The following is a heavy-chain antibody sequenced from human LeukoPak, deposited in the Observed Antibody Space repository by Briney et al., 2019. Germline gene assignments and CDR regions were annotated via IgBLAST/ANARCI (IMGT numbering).Heavy chain of an antibody. D-gene: IGHD1-26*01. V-gene: IGHV1-46*01. CDR1: RYTFTSYY. CDR3: ASRGHSGSFDY. CDR2: INPSGGST. J-gene: IGHJ4*02. Sequence: ASLKLSCKASRYTFTSYYMHWVRHAPGQGLKWMGIINPSGGSTSHAEKFQGRVTMTRDMSTSTVYMELSSLRSEDTAVYYCASRGHSGSFDYWGQGTLVTVSS.